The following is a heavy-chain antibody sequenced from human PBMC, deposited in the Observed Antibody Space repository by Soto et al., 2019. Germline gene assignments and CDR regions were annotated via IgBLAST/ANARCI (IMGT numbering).Heavy chain of an antibody. CDR1: GGSISSGDYY. CDR2: IYYSGST. J-gene: IGHJ4*02. V-gene: IGHV4-30-4*01. D-gene: IGHD6-13*01. CDR3: ASRHSSPYFDY. Sequence: SETLXLTCTVSGGSISSGDYYWSWIRQPPGKGLEWIGSIYYSGSTYYNPSLKSRVTISVDTSKNQFSLKLNSVTAADTAVYYCASRHSSPYFDYWGQGTLVTVSS.